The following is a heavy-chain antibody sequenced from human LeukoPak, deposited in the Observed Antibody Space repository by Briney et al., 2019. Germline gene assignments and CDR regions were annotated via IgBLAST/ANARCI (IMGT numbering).Heavy chain of an antibody. CDR3: ARVPDDVVAALSFDF. D-gene: IGHD5-12*01. CDR2: ISAYNGNT. J-gene: IGHJ4*02. Sequence: GASVKVSCKASGYSFTSHGISCVRQAPGQGREWMGWISAYNGNTKYAQKLQGRVTMTTDTSTSTAYMELGSLRSDDTAVYYCARVPDDVVAALSFDFWGQGTLVTVSS. V-gene: IGHV1-18*01. CDR1: GYSFTSHG.